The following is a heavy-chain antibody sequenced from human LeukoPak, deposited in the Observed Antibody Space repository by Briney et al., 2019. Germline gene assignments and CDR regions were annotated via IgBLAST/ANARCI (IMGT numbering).Heavy chain of an antibody. CDR3: ARHKFGSAEYDS. V-gene: IGHV3-11*06. Sequence: GGSLRLSCAASGFTFSDYYMSWIRQAPGKGLEWVSYISSSSSYTEYADSVKGRFSISRDNAKNSLNLQMTSLRVEDTAVYYCARHKFGSAEYDSWGQGTLVTVSS. CDR1: GFTFSDYY. D-gene: IGHD3-16*01. CDR2: ISSSSSYT. J-gene: IGHJ4*02.